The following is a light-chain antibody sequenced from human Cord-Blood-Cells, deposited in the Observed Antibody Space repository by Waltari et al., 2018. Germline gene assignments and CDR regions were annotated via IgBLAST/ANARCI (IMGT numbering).Light chain of an antibody. Sequence: QLVLTQSPSASASLGALVKLTCTLSSGHSSYAIAWPQQQPEKGPRYLMKLNSDGSHSKGDGIPDRFSGSSSGAERYLTISSLQSEDEADYYCQTWGTGIHVVFGGGTKLTVL. CDR2: LNSDGSH. CDR1: SGHSSYA. V-gene: IGLV4-69*01. CDR3: QTWGTGIHVV. J-gene: IGLJ2*01.